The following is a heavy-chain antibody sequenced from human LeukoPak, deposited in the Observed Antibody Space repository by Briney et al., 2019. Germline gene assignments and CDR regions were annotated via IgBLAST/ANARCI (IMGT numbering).Heavy chain of an antibody. D-gene: IGHD1-26*01. CDR1: GYSISSGYY. V-gene: IGHV4-38-2*02. CDR3: ARRVGATNPYFDY. Sequence: SETLSLTCTVSGYSISSGYYWGWIRQPPGKGLEWIGSIYHSGSTHYNPSLKSRVTISVDTSKNQFSLKLSSVTAADTAVYYCARRVGATNPYFDYWGQGTLVTVSS. CDR2: IYHSGST. J-gene: IGHJ4*02.